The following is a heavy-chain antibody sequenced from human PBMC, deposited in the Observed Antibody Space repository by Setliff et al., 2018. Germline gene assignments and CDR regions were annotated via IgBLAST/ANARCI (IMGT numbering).Heavy chain of an antibody. J-gene: IGHJ4*02. V-gene: IGHV4-4*07. Sequence: PSETLSLTCTVSGGSISSHYWTWIRQPAGKGLEWIGRLYTSGDTNYNPSLKSRVSMSLDTSKNQFSLKLSSVTAADTAVYYCARDRVVVLAGRRGFYFDYWGQGTLVTGS. CDR1: GGSISSHY. D-gene: IGHD2-15*01. CDR3: ARDRVVVLAGRRGFYFDY. CDR2: LYTSGDT.